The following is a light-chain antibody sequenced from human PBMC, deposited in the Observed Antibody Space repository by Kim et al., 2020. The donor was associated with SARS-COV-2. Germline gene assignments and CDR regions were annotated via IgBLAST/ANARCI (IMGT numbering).Light chain of an antibody. J-gene: IGKJ2*01. CDR1: QSVSGN. CDR2: GAS. CDR3: QQYHDWPPAT. V-gene: IGKV3-15*01. Sequence: PGERATLSCGAGQSVSGNLAWYQQKPGQAPRLLIYGASSRATGIPARFSGSGSGTEFTLTISSLQSEDFAVYYCQQYHDWPPATFGQGTKLEI.